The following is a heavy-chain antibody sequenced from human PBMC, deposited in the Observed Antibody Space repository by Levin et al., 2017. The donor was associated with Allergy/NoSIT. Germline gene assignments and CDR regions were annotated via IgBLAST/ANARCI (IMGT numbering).Heavy chain of an antibody. CDR1: GFKFSNYW. CDR2: IYPGDSDT. J-gene: IGHJ3*01. Sequence: GESLKISCKGSGFKFSNYWIGWVRQKPGKGLERMGIIYPGDSDTRYNPSFQGQVTISADKSTATAYLQGNNVKTSDTATYCCARVYTGSYPDAFDVWGQGTRVTVSS. CDR3: ARVYTGSYPDAFDV. D-gene: IGHD1-26*01. V-gene: IGHV5-51*01.